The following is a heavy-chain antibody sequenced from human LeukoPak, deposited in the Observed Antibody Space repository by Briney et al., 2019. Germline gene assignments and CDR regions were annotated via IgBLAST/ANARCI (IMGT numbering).Heavy chain of an antibody. J-gene: IGHJ5*02. Sequence: SVKVSCKASGGTFSSYAISWVRQAPGQRLEWMGGIIPIFGTANYAQKFQGRVTITADESTSTAYMELSSLRSEDTAVYYCASLIRSWFDPWGQGTLVTVSS. CDR3: ASLIRSWFDP. CDR1: GGTFSSYA. CDR2: IIPIFGTA. D-gene: IGHD2-15*01. V-gene: IGHV1-69*13.